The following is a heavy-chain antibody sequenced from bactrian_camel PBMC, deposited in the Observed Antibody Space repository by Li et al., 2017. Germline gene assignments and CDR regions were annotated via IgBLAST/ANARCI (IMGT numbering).Heavy chain of an antibody. Sequence: QVQLVESGGGSVQAGGSLKLSCTTDKYIPSFCGMGWFRQAPGKQRELVSTISDDNTYYSDSVKGRFIITQDNAKNTLYLQMNNLKTEDTAMYYCAARGPYCYTKLSVADFTYWGQGTQVTVS. CDR3: AARGPYCYTKLSVADFTY. D-gene: IGHD2*01. CDR1: KYIPSFCG. V-gene: IGHV3S53*01. J-gene: IGHJ6*01. CDR2: ISDDNT.